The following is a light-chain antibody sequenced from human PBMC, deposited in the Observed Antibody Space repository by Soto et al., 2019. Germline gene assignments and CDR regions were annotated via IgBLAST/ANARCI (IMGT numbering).Light chain of an antibody. J-gene: IGKJ3*01. CDR1: QSINSN. Sequence: EIVMTQSPATLSVFPGERATLSCRASQSINSNLAWYQQKPGQPPRLLIYVASIRATGIPARFSGSGSGTEFTLTISSLQSEDFAVYYCLQYNSWPSFGPGTKVDIK. V-gene: IGKV3-15*01. CDR3: LQYNSWPS. CDR2: VAS.